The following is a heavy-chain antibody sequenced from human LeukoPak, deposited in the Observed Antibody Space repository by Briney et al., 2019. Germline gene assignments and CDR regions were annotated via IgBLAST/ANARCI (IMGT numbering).Heavy chain of an antibody. V-gene: IGHV4-59*01. CDR1: GGSFSSYY. CDR2: IYYSGST. CDR3: ARDEGYDSSGYRRDAFDI. Sequence: ETLSLTCTVSGGSFSSYYWSWIRQPPGKGLEWIGYIYYSGSTNYNPSLKSRVTISVDTSKNQFSLKLNSVTAADTAVYYCARDEGYDSSGYRRDAFDIWGQGTMVTVSS. J-gene: IGHJ3*02. D-gene: IGHD3-22*01.